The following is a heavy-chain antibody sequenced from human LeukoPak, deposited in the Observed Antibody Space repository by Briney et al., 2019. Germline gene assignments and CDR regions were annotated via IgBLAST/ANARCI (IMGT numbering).Heavy chain of an antibody. V-gene: IGHV3-74*01. CDR1: GFTFSSYW. Sequence: GGSLRLSCAASGFTFSSYWMHWVRQAPNQGLMWVSRINSDEGISDYADSVNGRFTISRDDAKNTLYLQMNNLRAEDTAVYFCLYGGYFQHWGQGTLVTVSS. CDR2: INSDEGIS. CDR3: LYGGYFQH. D-gene: IGHD3-16*01. J-gene: IGHJ1*01.